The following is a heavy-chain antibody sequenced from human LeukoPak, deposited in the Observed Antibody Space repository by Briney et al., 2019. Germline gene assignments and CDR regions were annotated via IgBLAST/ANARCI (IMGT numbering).Heavy chain of an antibody. CDR2: ISSSSSYI. CDR3: ARDYSEYYYYYYMDV. V-gene: IGHV3-21*01. CDR1: GFTFSSYS. Sequence: GGSLRLSXADSGFTFSSYSMNWVRQAPGKGLEWVSSISSSSSYIYYADSVKGRFTLSRDNAKNSLYLQMNSLRAEDTAVYYCARDYSEYYYYYYMDVWGKGTTVTVSS. D-gene: IGHD2-15*01. J-gene: IGHJ6*03.